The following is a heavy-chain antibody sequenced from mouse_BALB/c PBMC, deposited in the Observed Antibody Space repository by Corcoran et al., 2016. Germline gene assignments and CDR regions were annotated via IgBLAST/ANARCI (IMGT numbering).Heavy chain of an antibody. Sequence: EVQLQQSGAELVKPGASVKLSCTASGFNIKDTYMHWVKQRPEQGLEWIGRIDPANGNTKYDPKFQGKATITADTSSNTAYLQLSSLTYEDTAVYYCDGATAYWGQGTLVTVSA. CDR3: DGATAY. CDR1: GFNIKDTY. D-gene: IGHD3-1*01. CDR2: IDPANGNT. J-gene: IGHJ3*01. V-gene: IGHV14-3*02.